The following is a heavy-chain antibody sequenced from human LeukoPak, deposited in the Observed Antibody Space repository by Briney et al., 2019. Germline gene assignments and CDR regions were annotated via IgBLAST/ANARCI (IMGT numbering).Heavy chain of an antibody. CDR1: GGSISSGGYS. CDR2: IYHSGSP. J-gene: IGHJ5*02. V-gene: IGHV4-30-2*01. Sequence: SETLSLTCAVSGGSISSGGYSWSWIRQPPGKGLEWIGYIYHSGSPYYNPALKSRVTRSVDGSKNQFSLKLSSVTAADTAVYYCARSGGSGTKAGWFDPWGQGTLVTVSS. D-gene: IGHD3-10*01. CDR3: ARSGGSGTKAGWFDP.